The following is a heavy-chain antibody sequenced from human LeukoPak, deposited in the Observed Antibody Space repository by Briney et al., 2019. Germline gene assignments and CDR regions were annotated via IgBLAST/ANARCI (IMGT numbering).Heavy chain of an antibody. V-gene: IGHV3-11*01. CDR1: GFTFSDYY. CDR2: ISSSGSTI. CDR3: AGSAYYYDSSGYSLKY. Sequence: PGGSLRLSCAASGFTFSDYYMSWIRQAPGKGLEWVSYISSSGSTIYYADSVKGRFTISRDNAKNSLYLQMNSLRAEDTAVYYCAGSAYYYDSSGYSLKYWGQGTLVTVSS. J-gene: IGHJ4*02. D-gene: IGHD3-22*01.